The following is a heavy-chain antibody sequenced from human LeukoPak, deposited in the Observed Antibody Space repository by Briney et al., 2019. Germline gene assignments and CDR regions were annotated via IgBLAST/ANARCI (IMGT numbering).Heavy chain of an antibody. J-gene: IGHJ4*02. V-gene: IGHV1-46*01. Sequence: ASVKVSCKASGYTFTSYYIHWVRQAPGQGLEWMAIINPTGGTTSYAQKFQGRVTMTRDTSTSTVYMELSSLRSEDTAVYYCARAYSLGALGYWGQGTLVTVSS. CDR3: ARAYSLGALGY. CDR1: GYTFTSYY. D-gene: IGHD1-26*01. CDR2: INPTGGTT.